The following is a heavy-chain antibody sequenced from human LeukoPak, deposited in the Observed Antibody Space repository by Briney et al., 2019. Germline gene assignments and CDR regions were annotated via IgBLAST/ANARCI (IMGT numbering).Heavy chain of an antibody. V-gene: IGHV1-2*02. Sequence: ASVKASCKASGYTFTGYYMHWVRQAPGQGLEWMGWINPNSGGTNYAQKFQGRVTMTRDTSISTAYMELSRLRSDDTAVYYCARGSRSDYYDSSGYYPDWGQGTLVTVSS. J-gene: IGHJ4*02. D-gene: IGHD3-22*01. CDR1: GYTFTGYY. CDR3: ARGSRSDYYDSSGYYPD. CDR2: INPNSGGT.